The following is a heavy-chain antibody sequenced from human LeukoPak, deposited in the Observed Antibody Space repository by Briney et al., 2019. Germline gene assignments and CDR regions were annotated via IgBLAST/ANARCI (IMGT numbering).Heavy chain of an antibody. Sequence: PSETLSLTCTVSGGSISSYYWSWIRQPAGKGLEWIGRIYTSRSTNYNPSLKSRVTMSVDTSKNQFPLKLSSVTAADTAVYYCARASEEYYYDSSGYPIEVWGQGTLVTVSS. CDR2: IYTSRST. D-gene: IGHD3-22*01. V-gene: IGHV4-4*07. J-gene: IGHJ4*02. CDR3: ARASEEYYYDSSGYPIEV. CDR1: GGSISSYY.